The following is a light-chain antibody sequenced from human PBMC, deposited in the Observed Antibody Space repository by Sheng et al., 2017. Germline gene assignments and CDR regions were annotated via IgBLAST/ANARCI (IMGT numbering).Light chain of an antibody. V-gene: IGKV1-33*01. CDR3: QQYDNFPYT. CDR1: QDINNN. CDR2: DAS. J-gene: IGKJ2*01. Sequence: DIQMTQSPSSLSASVGDRVTITCQASQDINNNLNWYQQKPGKAPKLLIYDASNLETGVPSRFSGSGSGTDFTFTISSLQPEDIAIYYCQQYDNFPYTFGQGTKLEI.